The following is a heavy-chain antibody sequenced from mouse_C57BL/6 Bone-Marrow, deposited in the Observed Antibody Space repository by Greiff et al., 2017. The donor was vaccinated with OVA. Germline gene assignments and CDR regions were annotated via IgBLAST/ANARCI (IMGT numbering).Heavy chain of an antibody. J-gene: IGHJ2*01. D-gene: IGHD2-2*01. Sequence: QVQLQQPGAELVKPGASVKLSCKASGYTFTSYWMHWVKQRPGQGLEWIGMIHPNSGSTNYNEKFKSKATLTVDKSSCTAYMQLSSLISEESAVYSCAKECGLQRGDFDYWGQGTTLTVSS. CDR3: AKECGLQRGDFDY. CDR2: IHPNSGST. V-gene: IGHV1-64*01. CDR1: GYTFTSYW.